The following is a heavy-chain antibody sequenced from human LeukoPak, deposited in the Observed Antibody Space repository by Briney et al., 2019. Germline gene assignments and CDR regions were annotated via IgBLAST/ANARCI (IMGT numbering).Heavy chain of an antibody. CDR1: GFTFSSYS. D-gene: IGHD2-2*01. CDR2: ISSSSSYI. J-gene: IGHJ4*02. CDR3: ARVGYCSSTSCHNFDY. V-gene: IGHV3-21*01. Sequence: GGSLRLSCAASGFTFSSYSMNWVRQAPGKGLEWVSSISSSSSYIYYADSVKGRSTISRDNAKNSLYLQMNSLRAEDTAVYYCARVGYCSSTSCHNFDYWGQGTLVTVSS.